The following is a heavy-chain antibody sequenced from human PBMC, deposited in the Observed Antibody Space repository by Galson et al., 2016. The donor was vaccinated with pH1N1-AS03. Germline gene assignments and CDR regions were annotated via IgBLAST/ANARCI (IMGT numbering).Heavy chain of an antibody. CDR2: IKSKTDGGTT. Sequence: SLRLSCAASGFTFRYAWMSWVRQAPGKGLEWVGRIKSKTDGGTTDFAAPVEGRFTISRDDSKNMLYLQMKSLKTEDSAMYYCTEEGYGGYFGYWGQGTLVTVAS. D-gene: IGHD4-23*01. J-gene: IGHJ4*02. CDR1: GFTFRYAW. V-gene: IGHV3-15*01. CDR3: TEEGYGGYFGY.